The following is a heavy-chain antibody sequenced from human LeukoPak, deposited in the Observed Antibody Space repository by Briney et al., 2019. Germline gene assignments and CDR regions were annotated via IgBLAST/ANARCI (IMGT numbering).Heavy chain of an antibody. CDR1: GFTFSGSA. CDR3: ARDYDSDV. V-gene: IGHV3-21*01. CDR2: ISTSSTYT. J-gene: IGHJ6*02. Sequence: GGSLRLSCAASGFTFSGSAIHWVRQASGKGLEWVSSISTSSTYTYYADSVKGRFTISRDNAKNSLYLQMNSLSADDTAVYYCARDYDSDVWGQGTTVTVSS. D-gene: IGHD3-3*01.